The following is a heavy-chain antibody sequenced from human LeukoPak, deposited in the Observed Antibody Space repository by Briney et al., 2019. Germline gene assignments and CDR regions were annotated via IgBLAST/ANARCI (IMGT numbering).Heavy chain of an antibody. Sequence: ASVKVSCNPSGYSFTNYHMHCVRVAPGQGLEWMGHIYPNTGGTSYAQRFQGRVTMTSDTSVSTVYMELSSLISDDTAAYYCARENWYYDYWGQGTLVTVSS. CDR1: GYSFTNYH. D-gene: IGHD1-7*01. CDR2: IYPNTGGT. V-gene: IGHV1-2*06. CDR3: ARENWYYDY. J-gene: IGHJ4*02.